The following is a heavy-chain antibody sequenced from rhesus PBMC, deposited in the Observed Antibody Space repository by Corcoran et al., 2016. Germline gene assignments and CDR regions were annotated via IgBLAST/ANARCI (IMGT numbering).Heavy chain of an antibody. CDR1: GYTFTDYY. J-gene: IGHJ4*01. V-gene: IGHV1S2*01. CDR3: ATDAGRWFFDY. D-gene: IGHD4-29*01. CDR2: INPSNGNT. Sequence: VQLVQSGAEVKKPGSSVKVSCKASGYTFTDYYMQWVQQAPRQGLEWMGWINPSNGNTKYAQKFQDRVPITADTSTDTAYMGLSSLRSEDTAVYYCATDAGRWFFDYWGQGVLVTVSS.